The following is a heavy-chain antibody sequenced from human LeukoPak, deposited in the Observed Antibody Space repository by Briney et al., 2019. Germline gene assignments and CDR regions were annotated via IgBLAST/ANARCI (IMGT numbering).Heavy chain of an antibody. J-gene: IGHJ4*02. CDR3: ARDRALPITIFGVVKDQNDY. CDR2: ISYDGSNK. D-gene: IGHD3-3*01. Sequence: PGRSLRLSCAASGFTFSSYAMHWVRQAPGKGLEWVAVISYDGSNKYYADSVKGRFTISRDNSKNTLYLQMNSLRAEDTAVYYCARDRALPITIFGVVKDQNDYWGQGTLVTVSS. V-gene: IGHV3-30-3*01. CDR1: GFTFSSYA.